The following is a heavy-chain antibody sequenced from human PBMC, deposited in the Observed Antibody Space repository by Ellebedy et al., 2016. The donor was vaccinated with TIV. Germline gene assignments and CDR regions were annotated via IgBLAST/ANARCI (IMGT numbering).Heavy chain of an antibody. D-gene: IGHD3-10*02. CDR1: GFVFKSYS. J-gene: IGHJ6*03. Sequence: GGSLRLXXAASGFVFKSYSMSWVRQAPGKGLEWVASISDRNSKRFYSDSVKGRFIISRDDATSSLFLEMNTLRAEDTAVYYCARPMFYYHYYMDVWGKGTTVIV. CDR2: ISDRNSKR. V-gene: IGHV3-21*01. CDR3: ARPMFYYHYYMDV.